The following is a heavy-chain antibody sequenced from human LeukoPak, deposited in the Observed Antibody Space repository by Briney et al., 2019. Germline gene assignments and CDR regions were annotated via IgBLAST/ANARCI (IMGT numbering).Heavy chain of an antibody. CDR3: AKDQLRYYFDY. CDR1: GFTFSSYG. J-gene: IGHJ4*02. V-gene: IGHV3-30*18. CDR2: ISYDGSNK. Sequence: PGGSLRLSYAASGFTFSSYGMHWVRQAPGKGLEWVAVISYDGSNKYYADSVKGRFTISRDNSKNTLYLQMNSLRAEDTAVYYCAKDQLRYYFDYWGQGTLVTVSS. D-gene: IGHD4-17*01.